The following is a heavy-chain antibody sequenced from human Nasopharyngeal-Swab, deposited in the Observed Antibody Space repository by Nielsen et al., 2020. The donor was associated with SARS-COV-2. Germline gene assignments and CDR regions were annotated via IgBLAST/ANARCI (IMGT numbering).Heavy chain of an antibody. J-gene: IGHJ6*02. V-gene: IGHV2-70*01. D-gene: IGHD2/OR15-2a*01. CDR3: ALFNTLQYGMDV. Sequence: WIRQPPGKALEWLALIDWDDDKYYSTSLKTRLTISKDTSKNQLDLKMTNMDPVDTATYYCALFNTLQYGMDVWGQGTTVTVSS. CDR2: IDWDDDK.